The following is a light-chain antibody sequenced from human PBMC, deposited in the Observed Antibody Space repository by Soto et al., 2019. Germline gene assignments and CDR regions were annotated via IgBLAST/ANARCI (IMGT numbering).Light chain of an antibody. CDR3: QQYNNWHPIT. Sequence: EIVMTQSPATLSVSPGERATLSCRASQSVSSNLACYQQKPGQAPMLLIYGASTRATGIPARFSGSGSGTEYTLTISSLQSEYFAVSYCQQYNNWHPITFGKGTRPQIK. J-gene: IGKJ5*01. CDR1: QSVSSN. V-gene: IGKV3-15*01. CDR2: GAS.